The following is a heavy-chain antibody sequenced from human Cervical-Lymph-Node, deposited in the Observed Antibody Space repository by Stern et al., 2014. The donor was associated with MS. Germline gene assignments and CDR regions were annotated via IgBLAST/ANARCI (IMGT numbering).Heavy chain of an antibody. V-gene: IGHV3-30-3*01. CDR3: ARDRGYSSSWKYYFDY. CDR1: GFTFSSYA. J-gene: IGHJ4*02. D-gene: IGHD6-13*01. CDR2: ISYDGSNK. Sequence: QVQLVQSGGGVVQPGRSLRLSCAASGFTFSSYAMHWVRQAPGKGLEWVAVISYDGSNKYYADSVKGRFTITSDNSKNTLYLQMNSLRAEDTAVYYCARDRGYSSSWKYYFDYGGQGTLVTVPS.